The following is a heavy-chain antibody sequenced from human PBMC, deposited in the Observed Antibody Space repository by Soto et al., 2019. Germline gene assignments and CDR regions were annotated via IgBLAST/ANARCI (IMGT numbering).Heavy chain of an antibody. J-gene: IGHJ6*03. CDR2: VYNSGTT. CDR3: AREMGYCTTSSCHAGALFYYMDV. D-gene: IGHD2-2*01. V-gene: IGHV4-59*01. CDR1: GGSISSYH. Sequence: QVQLQESGPGLVKPSETLSLTCTVFGGSISSYHWSWIRQPPGKGLEWIGEVYNSGTTNYNPSLKNRVTISADTSKNHLSLSLSSVTAADTAVYFCAREMGYCTTSSCHAGALFYYMDVWGKGTTVTVSS.